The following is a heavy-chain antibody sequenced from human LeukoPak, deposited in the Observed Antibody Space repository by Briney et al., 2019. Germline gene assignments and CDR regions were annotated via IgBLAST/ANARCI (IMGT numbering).Heavy chain of an antibody. CDR1: GGSISSGSYY. V-gene: IGHV4-61*02. Sequence: NPSETLSLTCTVSGGSISSGSYYWSWIRQPAGKGLEWIGRIYTSGSTNYNPSLKSRVTISVDTSKNQFSLKLSSVTAADTAVYYCAREKGYMVRGKLGYWGQGTLVTVSS. J-gene: IGHJ4*02. CDR2: IYTSGST. CDR3: AREKGYMVRGKLGY. D-gene: IGHD3-10*01.